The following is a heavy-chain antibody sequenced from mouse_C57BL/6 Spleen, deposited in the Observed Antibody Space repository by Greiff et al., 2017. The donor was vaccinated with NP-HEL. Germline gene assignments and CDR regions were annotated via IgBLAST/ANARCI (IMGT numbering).Heavy chain of an antibody. CDR2: INPNNGGT. V-gene: IGHV1-22*01. D-gene: IGHD2-10*01. CDR3: ARTYYGNWYFDV. J-gene: IGHJ1*03. Sequence: EVQLQQSGPELVKPGASVKMSCKASGYTFTDYNMHWVKQSHGKSLEWIGYINPNNGGTSYNQKFKGKATLTVNKSSSTAYMELRSLTSEESAVYYCARTYYGNWYFDVWGTGTTVTVSS. CDR1: GYTFTDYN.